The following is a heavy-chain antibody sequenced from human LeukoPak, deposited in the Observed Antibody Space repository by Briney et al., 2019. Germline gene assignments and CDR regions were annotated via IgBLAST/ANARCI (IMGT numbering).Heavy chain of an antibody. CDR2: INPNSGGT. Sequence: ASVKVSCKASGYTFTGYYMHWVRQAPGQGLEWMGWINPNSGGTNYAQKFQGRVTMTRDTSISTAYMELSRLRSDDTAVYYCARESIAAAFSLDVWGKGTTVTVSS. CDR1: GYTFTGYY. CDR3: ARESIAAAFSLDV. J-gene: IGHJ6*04. D-gene: IGHD6-6*01. V-gene: IGHV1-2*02.